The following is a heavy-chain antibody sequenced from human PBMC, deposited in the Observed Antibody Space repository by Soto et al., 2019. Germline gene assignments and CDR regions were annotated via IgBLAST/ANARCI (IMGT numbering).Heavy chain of an antibody. V-gene: IGHV1-18*01. Sequence: ASVKVSCKASGYTFTSYDINWVRQATGQGLEWMGWISANNGNTNYAQKLQGRVTMTTDTSTSTAYMELRSLRSDDTAVYYCARAVYSGWFDPWGQGTLVTSPQ. D-gene: IGHD2-21*01. CDR2: ISANNGNT. CDR1: GYTFTSYD. CDR3: ARAVYSGWFDP. J-gene: IGHJ5*02.